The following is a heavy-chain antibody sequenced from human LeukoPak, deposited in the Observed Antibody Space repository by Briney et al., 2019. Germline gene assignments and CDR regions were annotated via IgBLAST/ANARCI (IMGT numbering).Heavy chain of an antibody. V-gene: IGHV4-59*01. Sequence: SETLSLTCTVSGGSISSYYWSWIRQPPGKGLEWIGFIYYSGSTNYNPSLMGRVTISIDTSKSQFSLKLSSVTAADMAVYYCARGPMVRGVIKLDYWGQGTLVTVSS. CDR1: GGSISSYY. J-gene: IGHJ4*02. CDR2: IYYSGST. CDR3: ARGPMVRGVIKLDY. D-gene: IGHD3-10*01.